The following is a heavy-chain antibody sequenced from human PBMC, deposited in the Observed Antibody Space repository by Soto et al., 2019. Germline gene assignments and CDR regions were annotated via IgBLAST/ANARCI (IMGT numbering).Heavy chain of an antibody. Sequence: EVQLLESGGGLVQPGGSLRLSCAASGFTFSSYAMSWVRQAPGKGLEWVSAISGSGGSTYYADSVKGRFTISRDNSKNTLYLQMNSLRAEDTAVYYCARDSGWLVVLYYFDYWGQGTLVTVSS. J-gene: IGHJ4*02. CDR1: GFTFSSYA. D-gene: IGHD6-19*01. CDR3: ARDSGWLVVLYYFDY. CDR2: ISGSGGST. V-gene: IGHV3-23*01.